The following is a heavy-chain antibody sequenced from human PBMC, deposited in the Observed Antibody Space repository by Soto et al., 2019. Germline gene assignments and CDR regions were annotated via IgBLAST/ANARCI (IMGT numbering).Heavy chain of an antibody. Sequence: QVQLVQSGAEVKKPGSSVRFSCKASGGTFSSYAISWVRQAPGQGLEWMGGIIPIFGTENYAQKFQGRVTITADESTSTAYMELSSLRSEDTAVYYCARDRIAGSKYYYGMDVWGQGTTVTVSS. V-gene: IGHV1-69*01. D-gene: IGHD6-13*01. CDR2: IIPIFGTE. CDR1: GGTFSSYA. J-gene: IGHJ6*02. CDR3: ARDRIAGSKYYYGMDV.